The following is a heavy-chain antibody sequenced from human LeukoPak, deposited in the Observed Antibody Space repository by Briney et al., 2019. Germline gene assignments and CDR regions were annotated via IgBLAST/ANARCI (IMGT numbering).Heavy chain of an antibody. CDR3: SRDVVGPRGLGY. J-gene: IGHJ4*02. V-gene: IGHV3-72*01. CDR2: IRNKANSHTT. Sequence: GGSLRLSCAGSGFIHSDHYMDWVREGPGGGVEWIGRIRNKANSHTTEYAASVRGRFTISRDDSKNSLYLQMNSLKTEDTAVYYCSRDVVGPRGLGYWGQGTLVTVSS. D-gene: IGHD1-26*01. CDR1: GFIHSDHY.